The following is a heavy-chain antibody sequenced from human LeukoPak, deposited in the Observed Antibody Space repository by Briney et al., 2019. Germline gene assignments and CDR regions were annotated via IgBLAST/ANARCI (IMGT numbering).Heavy chain of an antibody. V-gene: IGHV3-74*03. D-gene: IGHD6-19*01. CDR2: INTDGSRT. CDR1: GFTFRSYW. J-gene: IGHJ4*02. CDR3: ARGRFSGPDDY. Sequence: PGGSLRLSCAASGFTFRSYWMHWVRQAPGRGLVWVSRINTDGSRTTYADSVKGRFIISRDNSKNMVSLQMTSLGAEDTAVYYCARGRFSGPDDYWGQGTLVTVSS.